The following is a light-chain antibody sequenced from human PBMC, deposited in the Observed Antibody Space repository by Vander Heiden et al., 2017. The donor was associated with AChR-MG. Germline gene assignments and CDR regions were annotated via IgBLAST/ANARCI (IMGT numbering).Light chain of an antibody. CDR3: QNDHSASFT. J-gene: IGKJ3*01. Sequence: DIQMTQSPSSLSASVGDRVTITCRASQGITDVLNWYQQKPVKVPRLLIYAASTLQSGVPSRFSGSGSGTDFTLTITSLQPEDVATYYCQNDHSASFTFGHGTKV. V-gene: IGKV1-27*01. CDR2: AAS. CDR1: QGITDV.